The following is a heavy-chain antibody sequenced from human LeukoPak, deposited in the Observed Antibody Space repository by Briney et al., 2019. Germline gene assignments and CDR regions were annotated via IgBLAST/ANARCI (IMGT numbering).Heavy chain of an antibody. D-gene: IGHD3-9*01. V-gene: IGHV3-11*01. J-gene: IGHJ3*02. CDR1: GFTFSDYY. CDR3: ARSPLRYFDWSSHAFDI. CDR2: ISSSGSTI. Sequence: GGSLRLSCAASGFTFSDYYMSWIRQAPGKGLEWVSYISSSGSTIYYADSVKGRFTISRDNAKNSLYLQMNSLRAEDTAVYYCARSPLRYFDWSSHAFDIWGQGTMVTVSS.